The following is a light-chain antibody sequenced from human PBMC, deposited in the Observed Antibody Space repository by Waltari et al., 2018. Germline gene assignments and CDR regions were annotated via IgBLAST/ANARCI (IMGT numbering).Light chain of an antibody. CDR3: TSHAGSNNHVI. V-gene: IGLV2-8*01. J-gene: IGLJ2*01. CDR1: SSDVGGYNY. CDR2: EVS. Sequence: QSALTQPPSASGSPGQSVTISCPGTSSDVGGYNYVSWYQQHPGKAPKLMIYEVSERPSGVPDRFSGSKSGNTASLTVSGLQAEDEAAYYCTSHAGSNNHVIFGGGTKLTVL.